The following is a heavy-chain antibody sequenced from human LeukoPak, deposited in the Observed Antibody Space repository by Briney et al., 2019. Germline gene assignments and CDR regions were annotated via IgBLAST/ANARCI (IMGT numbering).Heavy chain of an antibody. J-gene: IGHJ4*02. CDR1: GFTFSSYS. Sequence: GGSLRLSCAASGFTFSSYSLNWVRQAPGKGLEWVSSISSSSSYIYYTDSVKGRFTISRDSAKNSLYLQMNSLRAEDTAVYYCARGWYNSGYYCDYWGQGTLVTVSS. V-gene: IGHV3-21*01. CDR3: ARGWYNSGYYCDY. CDR2: ISSSSSYI. D-gene: IGHD6-19*01.